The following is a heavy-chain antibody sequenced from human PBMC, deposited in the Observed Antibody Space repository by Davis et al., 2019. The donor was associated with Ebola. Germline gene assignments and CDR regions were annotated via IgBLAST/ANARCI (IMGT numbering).Heavy chain of an antibody. CDR3: ARHGAGHFDY. CDR1: GGSISSSSYY. J-gene: IGHJ4*02. D-gene: IGHD6-19*01. V-gene: IGHV4-39*01. Sequence: GSLRLSCTVSGGSISSSSYYWGWIRQPPGKGLEWIGSIYYSGSTYYNPSLKSRVTISVDTSKNQLSLKLSSVTAADTAVYYCARHGAGHFDYWGQGTLVTVSS. CDR2: IYYSGST.